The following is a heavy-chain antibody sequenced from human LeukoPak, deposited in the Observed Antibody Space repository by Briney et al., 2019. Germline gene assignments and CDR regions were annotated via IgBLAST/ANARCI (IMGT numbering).Heavy chain of an antibody. Sequence: SETLSLTCAVYGGSFSGYYWSWIRQPPGKGLEWIGEINHSGSTNYNPSLKSRVTISVDTSKNQFSPKLSSVTAADTAVYYCARRGINYYYYMDVWGKGTTVTISS. V-gene: IGHV4-34*01. CDR3: ARRGINYYYYMDV. D-gene: IGHD3-16*01. CDR1: GGSFSGYY. J-gene: IGHJ6*03. CDR2: INHSGST.